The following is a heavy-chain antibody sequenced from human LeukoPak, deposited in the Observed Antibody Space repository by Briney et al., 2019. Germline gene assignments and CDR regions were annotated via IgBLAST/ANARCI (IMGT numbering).Heavy chain of an antibody. CDR2: IYYSGST. Sequence: PSETLSLTCTVSGGSISSYYWSWIRQPPGKGLEWIGYIYYSGSTNYNPSLKSRVTISVDTSKNQFSLKLSSVTAADTAVYYCARDGGLGAEYFQHWGQGTLVTVSS. CDR3: ARDGGLGAEYFQH. D-gene: IGHD2-15*01. V-gene: IGHV4-59*01. J-gene: IGHJ1*01. CDR1: GGSISSYY.